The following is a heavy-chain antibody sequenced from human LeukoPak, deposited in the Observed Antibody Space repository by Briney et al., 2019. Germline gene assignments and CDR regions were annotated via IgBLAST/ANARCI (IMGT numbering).Heavy chain of an antibody. J-gene: IGHJ4*02. CDR2: IKEDGSEK. V-gene: IGHV3-7*01. D-gene: IGHD6-13*01. Sequence: PGGSLSLSRAASGFTFSTYWMSWVRQAPGKGLEWVANIKEDGSEKYYVDSVKGRFTISRDNAKNSLYLQMNSLRAEDTAMYYCARDSAGNDYWGQGTLVTVSS. CDR1: GFTFSTYW. CDR3: ARDSAGNDY.